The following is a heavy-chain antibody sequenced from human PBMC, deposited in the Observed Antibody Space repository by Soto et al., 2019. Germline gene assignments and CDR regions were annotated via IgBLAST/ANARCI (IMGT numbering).Heavy chain of an antibody. J-gene: IGHJ6*02. Sequence: QITLKESGPTLVKRTQTLTLTCTFSGLSLSTIGEGVGWTRQPPGKALEWLALIYWDDDKRYSPSLKSRLTITKDTSKNQVVLTMTNMDPVDTATYYCVQSRCGGDCLQSYSSHSYYGLDVWGQGTTVTVSS. V-gene: IGHV2-5*02. CDR3: VQSRCGGDCLQSYSSHSYYGLDV. CDR1: GLSLSTIGEG. D-gene: IGHD2-21*02. CDR2: IYWDDDK.